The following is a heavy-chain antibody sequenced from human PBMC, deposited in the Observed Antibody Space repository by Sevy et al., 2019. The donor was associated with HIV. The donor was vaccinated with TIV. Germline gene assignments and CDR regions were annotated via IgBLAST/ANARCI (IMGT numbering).Heavy chain of an antibody. D-gene: IGHD2-15*01. V-gene: IGHV4-39*01. CDR1: GGSISSSSYY. CDR3: ARLWGIVVAFDY. CDR2: IYYSGST. Sequence: SETLSLTCTVSGGSISSSSYYWGWIRQPPGKGLEWIGSIYYSGSTYYIPSLKSRVTISVDTSKNQFSLKLSSVTAADTAVYYCARLWGIVVAFDYWGQGTLVTVSS. J-gene: IGHJ4*02.